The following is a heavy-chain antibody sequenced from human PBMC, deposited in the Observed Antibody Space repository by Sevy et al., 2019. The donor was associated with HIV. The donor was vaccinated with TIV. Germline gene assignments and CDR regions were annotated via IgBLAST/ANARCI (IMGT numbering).Heavy chain of an antibody. CDR2: TYCRSKWYN. CDR3: ARDSQLELPPAWFDP. CDR1: GDSVSSNSAA. D-gene: IGHD1-1*01. Sequence: KQSQTFSLTCAISGDSVSSNSAAWNWIRQSPSRGLEWLGRTYCRSKWYNDYAVSVKTRITINPDTSKNQFSLQLNSVTPEDTAVYYCARDSQLELPPAWFDPWGQGTLVTVSS. V-gene: IGHV6-1*01. J-gene: IGHJ5*02.